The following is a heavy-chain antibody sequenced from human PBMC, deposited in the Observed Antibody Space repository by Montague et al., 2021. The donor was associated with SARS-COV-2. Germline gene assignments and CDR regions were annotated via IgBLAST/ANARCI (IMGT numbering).Heavy chain of an antibody. J-gene: IGHJ6*02. V-gene: IGHV4-39*01. D-gene: IGHD3-9*01. CDR1: GGSISSSSYY. Sequence: SETLSLTCTVSGGSISSSSYYWGWIRQPPGKGLEWIGSIYYSGXTXYXXXXKXRATISVDTSKNQFSLKLSSVTAADTAVYYCARAFTDWLRYYGMDVWGQGTTVTVSS. CDR2: IYYSGXT. CDR3: ARAFTDWLRYYGMDV.